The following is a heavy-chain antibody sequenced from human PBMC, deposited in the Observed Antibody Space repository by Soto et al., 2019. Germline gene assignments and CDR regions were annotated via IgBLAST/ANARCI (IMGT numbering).Heavy chain of an antibody. CDR3: AHIVTGCFT. Sequence: QITLKESGPTLAKPTQTLTLTCTISGFSLITSGVGVGWIRQPPGKALEWLALIYWDDDTRYSPSLKSRLTNTKDTSKYLVVLTMTSMDPVDTATYYCAHIVTGCFTWGRGALVTGAS. D-gene: IGHD3-16*01. CDR1: GFSLITSGVG. J-gene: IGHJ5*02. CDR2: IYWDDDT. V-gene: IGHV2-5*02.